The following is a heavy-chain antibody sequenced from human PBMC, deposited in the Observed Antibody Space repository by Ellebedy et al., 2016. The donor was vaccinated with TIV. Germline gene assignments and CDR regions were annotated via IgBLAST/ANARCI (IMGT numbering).Heavy chain of an antibody. D-gene: IGHD3-10*01. CDR1: GFTFSSYW. Sequence: GESLKIPXAASGFTFSSYWMHWVRQAPGKGLVWVSRINSDGSSTSYADSVKGRFTISRDNAKNTLYLQMNSLRAEDTAVYYCARSGRNLYGMDVWGQGTTVTVSS. CDR3: ARSGRNLYGMDV. V-gene: IGHV3-74*01. CDR2: INSDGSST. J-gene: IGHJ6*02.